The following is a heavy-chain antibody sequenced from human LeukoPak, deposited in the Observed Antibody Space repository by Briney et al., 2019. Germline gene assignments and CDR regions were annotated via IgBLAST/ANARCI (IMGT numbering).Heavy chain of an antibody. V-gene: IGHV4-4*07. CDR1: GGSISSYY. J-gene: IGHJ4*02. CDR2: IYTSGST. Sequence: PSETLSLTCTVSGGSISSYYWSWIRQPAGKGLEWIGRIYTSGSTNYNPSLKSRVTMSVDTSKNQFSLKLSSVTAADTAVYYCARGIAAAGIAPEYYFDYWGQGTLVTVSS. D-gene: IGHD6-13*01. CDR3: ARGIAAAGIAPEYYFDY.